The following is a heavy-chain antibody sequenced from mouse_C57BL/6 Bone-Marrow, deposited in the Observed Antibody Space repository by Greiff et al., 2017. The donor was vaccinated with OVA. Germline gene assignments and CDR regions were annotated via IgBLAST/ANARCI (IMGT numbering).Heavy chain of an antibody. J-gene: IGHJ4*01. D-gene: IGHD2-1*01. CDR3: ARTLYGKCVVDYYAMDY. CDR1: GFNIKDYY. Sequence: VQLKQSGAELVKPGASVKLSCTASGFNIKDYYMHWVKQRTEQGLEWIGRIDPEDGETKYAPKFQGKATITADTSSNTAYLQLSSLTYEDTAVYYGARTLYGKCVVDYYAMDYWGQGTSVTVSS. V-gene: IGHV14-2*01. CDR2: IDPEDGET.